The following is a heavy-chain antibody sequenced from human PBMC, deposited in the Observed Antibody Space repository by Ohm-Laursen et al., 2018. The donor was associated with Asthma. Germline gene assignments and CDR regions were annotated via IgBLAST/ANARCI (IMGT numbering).Heavy chain of an antibody. CDR2: ISTASTFI. D-gene: IGHD1-26*01. CDR1: GYSFSLYS. V-gene: IGHV3-21*01. Sequence: SLRLSCAASGYSFSLYSIHWIRQAPGKGLQWVASISTASTFIYYADSVRGRFTTSRDNAKNLVYLQMDSLRVDDTALYYCARIGPEWELPGRGYSLIHWGQGTLVTVSS. J-gene: IGHJ1*01. CDR3: ARIGPEWELPGRGYSLIH.